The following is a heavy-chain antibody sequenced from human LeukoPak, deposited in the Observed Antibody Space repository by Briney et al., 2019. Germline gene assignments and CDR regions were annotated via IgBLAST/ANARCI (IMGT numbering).Heavy chain of an antibody. CDR1: GFTFSSYG. V-gene: IGHV3-13*01. CDR2: IGTAGEI. Sequence: GGSLRLSCAASGFTFSSYGIHWVRQATGKGLEWVSGIGTAGEIYYPGSVKGRFTISRENAKNSLYLQMNSLRAGDTAVYYCARAAYSSTWYSRYFDLWGRGTLVTVSS. CDR3: ARAAYSSTWYSRYFDL. J-gene: IGHJ2*01. D-gene: IGHD6-13*01.